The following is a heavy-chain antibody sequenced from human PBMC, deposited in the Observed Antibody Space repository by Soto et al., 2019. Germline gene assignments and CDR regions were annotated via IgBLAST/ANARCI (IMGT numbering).Heavy chain of an antibody. V-gene: IGHV3-53*01. D-gene: IGHD6-25*01. J-gene: IGHJ4*02. CDR3: ARGERSFDY. CDR1: GFTVSSNY. CDR2: IYSGGST. Sequence: GGPLRLSCASPGFTVSSNYTSWVRQAPGKGLEWVSVIYSGGSTYYADSVKGRFTISRDNTKNTLYLQMNSLRAEDTAVYYCARGERSFDYWGQGNLVTVSS.